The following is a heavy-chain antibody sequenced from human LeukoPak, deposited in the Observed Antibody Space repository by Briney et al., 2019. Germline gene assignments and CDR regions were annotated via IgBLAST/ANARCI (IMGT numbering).Heavy chain of an antibody. CDR1: GGTFSSYA. V-gene: IGHV1-69*13. D-gene: IGHD3-3*01. Sequence: SVKVSCKASGGTFSSYAISWVRQASGQGLEWMGGIIPIFGTANYAQKFQGRVTITADESTSTAYMELSSLRSEDTAVYYCARGTIFGVVERFFLDAFDIWGQGTMVTVSS. CDR3: ARGTIFGVVERFFLDAFDI. CDR2: IIPIFGTA. J-gene: IGHJ3*02.